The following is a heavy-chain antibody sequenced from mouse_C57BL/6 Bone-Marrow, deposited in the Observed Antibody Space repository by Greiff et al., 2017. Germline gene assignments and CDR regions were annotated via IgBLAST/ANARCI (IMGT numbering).Heavy chain of an antibody. J-gene: IGHJ1*03. Sequence: QVQLQQPGAELVMPGASVKLSCKASGYTFTSYWMHWVKQRPGQGLEWIGEIDPSDSYTNYTQKFKGKSTLTVDKSSSTAYMQLSSRTSEDAAVYYCARENYSNYGGYFDVWGTGTTVTVSS. CDR1: GYTFTSYW. CDR3: ARENYSNYGGYFDV. V-gene: IGHV1-69*01. D-gene: IGHD2-5*01. CDR2: IDPSDSYT.